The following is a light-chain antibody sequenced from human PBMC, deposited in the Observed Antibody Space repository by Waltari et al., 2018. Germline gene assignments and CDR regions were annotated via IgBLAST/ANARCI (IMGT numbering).Light chain of an antibody. CDR3: QQRYNYPLT. Sequence: EIMLTQSPATLSLSPGERATLSCRASQSISIYLAWYQQKPGQAPRLLIYDASNRATCIPARFSGSGSGTDFTLTINSLEPEDFAVYYCQQRYNYPLTFGEGTKVEI. V-gene: IGKV3-11*01. CDR1: QSISIY. CDR2: DAS. J-gene: IGKJ4*01.